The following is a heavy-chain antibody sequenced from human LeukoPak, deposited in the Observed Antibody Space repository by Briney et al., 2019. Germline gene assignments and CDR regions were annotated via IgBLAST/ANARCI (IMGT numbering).Heavy chain of an antibody. CDR3: ARTSPRADYDSSLAIDY. J-gene: IGHJ4*02. D-gene: IGHD3-22*01. CDR1: GGSISSYY. CDR2: IYYSGST. V-gene: IGHV4-59*08. Sequence: SETLSLTCTVSGGSISSYYWSWIRQPPGKGLEWIGYIYYSGSTNYNPSLKSRVTISVDTSKNQFSLKLSSVTAADTAVYYCARTSPRADYDSSLAIDYWGQGTLVTVSS.